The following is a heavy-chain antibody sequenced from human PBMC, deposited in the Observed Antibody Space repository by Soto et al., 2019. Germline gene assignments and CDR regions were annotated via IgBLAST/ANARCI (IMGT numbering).Heavy chain of an antibody. CDR2: IYYSGST. CDR3: ARDHDFWSGSPPRDGMDV. V-gene: IGHV4-30-4*01. CDR1: GGSISSGDYY. Sequence: QVQLQESGPGLVKPSQTLSLTCTVSGGSISSGDYYWSWIRQPPGKGLEWIGYIYYSGSTYYNPSLKSRVTISVDTSKNQFSLKLSSVTAADTAVYSCARDHDFWSGSPPRDGMDVWGQGTTVTVSS. J-gene: IGHJ6*02. D-gene: IGHD3-3*01.